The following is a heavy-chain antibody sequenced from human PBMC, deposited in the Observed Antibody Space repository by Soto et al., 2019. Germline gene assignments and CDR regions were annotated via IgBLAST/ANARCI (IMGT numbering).Heavy chain of an antibody. CDR2: ISAHNGNT. J-gene: IGHJ4*02. Sequence: QVHLVQSGAEVKKPGASVKVSCKGSGYAFTTYGITWVRQAPGQGLEWMGWISAHNGNTNYAQKLQGRVTVTRDTSPSTAYMELRSLMSDGTAVYYCASGRYGDYWGQGALVTVSS. V-gene: IGHV1-18*01. D-gene: IGHD1-26*01. CDR3: ASGRYGDY. CDR1: GYAFTTYG.